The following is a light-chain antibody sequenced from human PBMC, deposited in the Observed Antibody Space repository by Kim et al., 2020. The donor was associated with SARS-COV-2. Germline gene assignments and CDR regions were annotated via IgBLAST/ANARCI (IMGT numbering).Light chain of an antibody. CDR2: ATS. J-gene: IGKJ3*01. V-gene: IGKV1-9*01. Sequence: GDGGTITGRARQGFMRRLAWSQQKPGKTPELLIYATSTLPSGVPSRFSGSGSGTDFTLTISNLQPEDFATDYCRQVSSYPPVIFTFGPGTKVDIK. CDR3: RQVSSYPPVIFT. CDR1: QGFMRR.